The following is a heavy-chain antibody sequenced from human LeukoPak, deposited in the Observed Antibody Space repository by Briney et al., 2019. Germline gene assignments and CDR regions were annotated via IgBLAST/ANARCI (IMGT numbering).Heavy chain of an antibody. CDR2: ISPDSGYI. CDR3: APFSAVTHYYFDY. Sequence: KPGGSLRLSCAASGFTFSSHSLMWVRQAPGKGLEWVSSISPDSGYIYYADSVKGRFTISRGNAENSLFLQMNSLGAEDTAVYYCAPFSAVTHYYFDYWGQGTLVTVSS. CDR1: GFTFSSHS. J-gene: IGHJ4*02. V-gene: IGHV3-21*01. D-gene: IGHD6-13*01.